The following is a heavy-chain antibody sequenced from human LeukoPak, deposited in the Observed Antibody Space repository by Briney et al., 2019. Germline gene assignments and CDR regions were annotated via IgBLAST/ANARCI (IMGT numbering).Heavy chain of an antibody. CDR1: GVSISSYY. V-gene: IGHV4-59*06. CDR2: IYYSGST. D-gene: IGHD4-11*01. J-gene: IGHJ4*02. CDR3: ARGGDYSNYEGLDY. Sequence: SETLSLTCTVSGVSISSYYWSWIRQHPGKGLEWIGYIYYSGSTYYNPSLKSRVTISVDTSKNQFSLKLSSVTAADTAVYYCARGGDYSNYEGLDYWGQGTLVTVSS.